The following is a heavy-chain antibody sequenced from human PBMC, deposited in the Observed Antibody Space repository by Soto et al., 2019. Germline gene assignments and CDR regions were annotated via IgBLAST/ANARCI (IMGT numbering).Heavy chain of an antibody. Sequence: QVQLQESGPGLVKPSETLSLTCTVSGGSVSSGSYYWSWIRQPPRKGLEWIGYIYYSGSTNYNPQVMIRVAMSVHTSKNQFSLKLSSVNAADMAVYYCARGQNEHSSLFDYWCQGPLVTVSS. CDR2: IYYSGST. V-gene: IGHV4-61*01. J-gene: IGHJ4*02. CDR1: GGSVSSGSYY. D-gene: IGHD3-22*01. CDR3: ARGQNEHSSLFDY.